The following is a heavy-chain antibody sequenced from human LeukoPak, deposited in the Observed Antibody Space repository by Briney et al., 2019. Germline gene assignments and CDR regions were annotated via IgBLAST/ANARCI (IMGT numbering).Heavy chain of an antibody. CDR3: ARGGHVRVYDNSAYYGHE. CDR1: GYIFTNHY. J-gene: IGHJ4*02. Sequence: ASVKVSCKASGYIFTNHYMHWVRQAPGQGLEWMGLINPSGSSTLYAEKFRGRIIMTRDMSTATDYMELSSLRSEDTAIYYCARGGHVRVYDNSAYYGHEWGQGTLVTVSS. CDR2: INPSGSST. V-gene: IGHV1-46*01. D-gene: IGHD3-22*01.